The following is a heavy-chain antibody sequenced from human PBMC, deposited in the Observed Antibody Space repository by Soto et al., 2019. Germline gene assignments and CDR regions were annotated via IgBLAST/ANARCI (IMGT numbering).Heavy chain of an antibody. D-gene: IGHD3-10*01. CDR1: GGSISSDIYY. Sequence: QVQLQESGPGLVKPSQTLSLTCSVSGGSISSDIYYWSWVRQHPGKGLEWIGYIYYRGTTFYNPSLKSRVSTSVDTSKKQFSLRLRSVTAADTAVYYCARGQLHDSWGQGTLVTVSS. CDR3: ARGQLHDS. J-gene: IGHJ4*02. CDR2: IYYRGTT. V-gene: IGHV4-31*03.